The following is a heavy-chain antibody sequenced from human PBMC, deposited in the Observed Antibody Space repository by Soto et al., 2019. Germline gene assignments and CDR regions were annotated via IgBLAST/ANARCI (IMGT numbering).Heavy chain of an antibody. Sequence: ESLALSGAVSAGSVNSDDYRATWIPQPQGKGLAWIRYMCSGWATSYNRSLKSRVTISLDRHRNQFSRKLHSVTAADTAVYYCARDIRGSSRAFDYWGQGMLVTVPS. V-gene: IGHV4-61*08. CDR1: AGSVNSDDYR. CDR3: ARDIRGSSRAFDY. CDR2: MCSGWAT. D-gene: IGHD5-18*01. J-gene: IGHJ4*02.